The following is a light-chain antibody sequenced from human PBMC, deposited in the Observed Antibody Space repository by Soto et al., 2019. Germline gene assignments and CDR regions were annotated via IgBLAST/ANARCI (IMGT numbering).Light chain of an antibody. CDR2: KAS. J-gene: IGKJ2*01. Sequence: DIQMTQSPSTLSASVGDRVTITCRASQRISSWLAWYQQKPGKAPKLLIYKASSLESGVPSRFSGSGSGTEFTLTISSLQPADFATYYCQQYNSYSPLMYTFGQGTKLEIK. V-gene: IGKV1-5*03. CDR1: QRISSW. CDR3: QQYNSYSPLMYT.